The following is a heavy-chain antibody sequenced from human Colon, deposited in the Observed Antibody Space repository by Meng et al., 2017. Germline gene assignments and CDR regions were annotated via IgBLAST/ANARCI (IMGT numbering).Heavy chain of an antibody. CDR2: NLPNGSQN. D-gene: IGHD2-8*02. V-gene: IGHV3-30*03. J-gene: IGHJ4*02. Sequence: QVLRVGSGARVVKPARSLRLSCAASGFTFSAYRTQWVRQAAGKGLEWVGVNLPNGSQNYNSDFVKGRFTISRENTKNTLFLLMDTMRTDDTAVYYCVGGNIYWYLDYWGQGTLVTVSS. CDR1: GFTFSAYR. CDR3: VGGNIYWYLDY.